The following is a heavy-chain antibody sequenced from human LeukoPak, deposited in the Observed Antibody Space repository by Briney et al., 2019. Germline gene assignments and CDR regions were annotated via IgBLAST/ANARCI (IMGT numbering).Heavy chain of an antibody. CDR1: GGSFSGYY. J-gene: IGHJ4*02. V-gene: IGHV4-34*01. Sequence: SETLSLTCAVYGGSFSGYYWSWIRQPPGKGLEWIGEINHSGSTYYNPSLKSRVTISVDTSKNQFSLKLSSVTAADTAVYYCAGAKSPYYDFWSGYYRLGYWGQGTLVTVSS. D-gene: IGHD3-3*01. CDR3: AGAKSPYYDFWSGYYRLGY. CDR2: INHSGST.